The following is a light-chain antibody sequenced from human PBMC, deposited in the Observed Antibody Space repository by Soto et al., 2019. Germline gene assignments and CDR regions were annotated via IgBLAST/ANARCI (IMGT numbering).Light chain of an antibody. CDR3: SSYAGSNNLV. J-gene: IGLJ2*01. CDR2: EVN. CDR1: SSDVGGYNY. Sequence: QSALTQPPSASGSPGQSVTISCTGTSSDVGGYNYVSWYQQYPGKAPKLMIYEVNKRPSGVPDRFSGSKSGNTASLTVSGFQAEDEADYYCSSYAGSNNLVFGGGTKLTVL. V-gene: IGLV2-8*01.